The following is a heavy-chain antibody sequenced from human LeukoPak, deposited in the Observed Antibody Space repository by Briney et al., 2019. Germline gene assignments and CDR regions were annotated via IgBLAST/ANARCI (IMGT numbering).Heavy chain of an antibody. CDR2: IRYDGSNK. J-gene: IGHJ4*02. Sequence: GGSLRLSCAASGFTFSSYGMHWVRQAPGKGLEWVAFIRYDGSNKYYADSVKGRFTISRDNSKNTLYLQMNSLRAEDTAVYYCARELYYYGSGSYYNGGVDYWGQGTLVTVSS. CDR3: ARELYYYGSGSYYNGGVDY. D-gene: IGHD3-10*01. V-gene: IGHV3-30*02. CDR1: GFTFSSYG.